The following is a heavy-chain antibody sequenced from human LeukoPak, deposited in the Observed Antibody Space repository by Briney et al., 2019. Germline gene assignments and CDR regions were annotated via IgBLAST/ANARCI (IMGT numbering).Heavy chain of an antibody. Sequence: GGSLRLSCAASGFTFNNAWMSWVRQAPGKGLEWVGRIKRKGDDGTIDYAAPVKGGFTISRDDSKNTLYLQMNSLKSEDTAVYYCTAGTGRSDFDYWGQGTLVTVSS. V-gene: IGHV3-15*01. CDR3: TAGTGRSDFDY. CDR1: GFTFNNAW. CDR2: IKRKGDDGTI. D-gene: IGHD3/OR15-3a*01. J-gene: IGHJ4*02.